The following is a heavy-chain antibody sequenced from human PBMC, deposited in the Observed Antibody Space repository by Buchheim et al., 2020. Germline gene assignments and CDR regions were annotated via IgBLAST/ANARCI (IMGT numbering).Heavy chain of an antibody. D-gene: IGHD1-26*01. J-gene: IGHJ2*01. CDR1: GFTFSTYA. CDR3: ARDPSAWAEGYFDL. CDR2: INSDGSST. V-gene: IGHV3-74*01. Sequence: EMQLVESGGGLVQPGGSLRLSCAASGFTFSTYAMSWVRQAPGKGLEWVSRINSDGSSTSYADSVKGRFTISRDNAKNTLYLQMNSLRAEDTAVYYCARDPSAWAEGYFDLWGRGTL.